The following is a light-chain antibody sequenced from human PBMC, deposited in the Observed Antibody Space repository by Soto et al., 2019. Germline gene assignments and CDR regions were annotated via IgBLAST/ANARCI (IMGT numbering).Light chain of an antibody. J-gene: IGLJ2*01. V-gene: IGLV3-21*04. CDR3: QVWDSSSDHRV. CDR2: YDT. Sequence: SSELTQPPSVSVAPGKTARITCGGNNIGSKSVHWYQQKPGQAPVLVIYYDTDRPSGIPERFSGSNSGNTATLTISRVEAGDEADSYCQVWDSSSDHRVFGGGTKLTVL. CDR1: NIGSKS.